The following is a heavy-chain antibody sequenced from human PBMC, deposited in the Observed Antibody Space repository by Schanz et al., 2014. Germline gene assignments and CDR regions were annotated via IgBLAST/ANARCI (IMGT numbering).Heavy chain of an antibody. Sequence: DVQLLESGGGLVQPGGSLRLSCEASGFDFNSYSMNWVRQAPGKGLEWVSGISGSGGSTYYADSVKGRFTISRDNSKNTLYLHMNTLRSEDTAVYYCAKDATHIDSVLVPTAIDCWGQGTLVTVSS. J-gene: IGHJ4*02. D-gene: IGHD2-2*01. V-gene: IGHV3-23*01. CDR2: ISGSGGST. CDR3: AKDATHIDSVLVPTAIDC. CDR1: GFDFNSYS.